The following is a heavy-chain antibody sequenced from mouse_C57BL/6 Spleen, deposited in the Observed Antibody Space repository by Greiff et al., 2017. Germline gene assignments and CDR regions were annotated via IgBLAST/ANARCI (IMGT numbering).Heavy chain of an antibody. CDR1: GYTFTSYW. D-gene: IGHD1-1*01. V-gene: IGHV1-72*01. Sequence: QVQLKQPGAELVKPGASVKLSCKASGYTFTSYWMHWVKQRPGRGLEWIGRIDPNSGGTKYNEKFKSKATLTVDKPSSTAYMQLSSLTSEDSAVYYCVRYCYGSSYYAMDYWGQGTSVTVSS. CDR3: VRYCYGSSYYAMDY. CDR2: IDPNSGGT. J-gene: IGHJ4*01.